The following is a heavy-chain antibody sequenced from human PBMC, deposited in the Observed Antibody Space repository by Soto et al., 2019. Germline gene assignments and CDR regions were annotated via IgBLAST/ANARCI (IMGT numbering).Heavy chain of an antibody. V-gene: IGHV4-30-2*01. CDR2: IYHSGTT. CDR1: GGSISSGGYS. D-gene: IGHD4-17*01. Sequence: QLQLQESGSGLVKPSQTLSLTCAVSGGSISSGGYSWSWIRQPPGKGLEWIGYIYHSGTTYYNPSLKRRVTISVDRSKNQFSLNLSAVSAADTAVYYCARAHYGDYCYGMDAWAQGSTVTVSS. J-gene: IGHJ6*02. CDR3: ARAHYGDYCYGMDA.